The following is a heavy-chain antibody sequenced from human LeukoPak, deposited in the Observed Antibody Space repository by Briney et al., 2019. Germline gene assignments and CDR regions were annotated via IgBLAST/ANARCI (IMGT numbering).Heavy chain of an antibody. J-gene: IGHJ3*02. Sequence: SETLSLTCTVSGGSISSSSYYWGWIRQPPGKGLEWIGSIYYSGSTYYNPSLKSRVTISVDTSKNQFSLKLSSVTAADTAVYYCAGEGGYDSSGYYYSPDHAFDIWGQGTMVTVSS. CDR3: AGEGGYDSSGYYYSPDHAFDI. V-gene: IGHV4-39*01. D-gene: IGHD3-22*01. CDR1: GGSISSSSYY. CDR2: IYYSGST.